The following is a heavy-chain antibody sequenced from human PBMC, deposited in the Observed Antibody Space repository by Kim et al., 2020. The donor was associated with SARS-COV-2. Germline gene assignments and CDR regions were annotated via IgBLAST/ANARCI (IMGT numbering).Heavy chain of an antibody. CDR3: GDVGAGY. CDR2: IRNRARGYTT. J-gene: IGHJ4*02. V-gene: IGHV3-72*01. D-gene: IGHD1-26*01. CDR1: GFTFSDHY. Sequence: GGSLRLSCAASGFTFSDHYMDWVRAAPGKGLEWLARIRNRARGYTTEYAASVKGRFTISRDDSKSSLYLQMTSLRTEDGGVYSCGDVGAGYWGQGTPVNV.